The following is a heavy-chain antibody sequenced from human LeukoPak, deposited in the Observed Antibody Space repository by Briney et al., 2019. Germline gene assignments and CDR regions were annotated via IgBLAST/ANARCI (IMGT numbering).Heavy chain of an antibody. Sequence: GGSLRLSCAASGFTFSSYWMSWVRQAPGKGLEWVANIKQDGSGKYYVDSVKGRFTISRDDSRSALDLQMSSLRVEDTAVYYCAKGSFYCSSNSCPQYYYYMDVWGKGTTVTVSS. CDR2: IKQDGSGK. V-gene: IGHV3-7*01. D-gene: IGHD2-2*01. CDR3: AKGSFYCSSNSCPQYYYYMDV. CDR1: GFTFSSYW. J-gene: IGHJ6*03.